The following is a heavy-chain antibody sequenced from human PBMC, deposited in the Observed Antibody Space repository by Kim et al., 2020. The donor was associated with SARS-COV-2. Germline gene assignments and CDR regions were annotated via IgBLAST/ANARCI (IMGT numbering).Heavy chain of an antibody. J-gene: IGHJ2*01. CDR2: ISGSGGST. D-gene: IGHD3-10*01. Sequence: GGSLRLSCAASGFTFSSYAMSWVRQAPGKGLEWVSAISGSGGSTYYADSVKGRFTISRDNSKNTLYLQMNSLRAEDTAVYYCAKVQTYGSGSYFLPFHWYFDLWGRGTLVTVSS. CDR1: GFTFSSYA. CDR3: AKVQTYGSGSYFLPFHWYFDL. V-gene: IGHV3-23*01.